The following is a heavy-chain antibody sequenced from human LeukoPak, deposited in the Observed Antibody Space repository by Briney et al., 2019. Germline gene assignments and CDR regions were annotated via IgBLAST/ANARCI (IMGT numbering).Heavy chain of an antibody. Sequence: GASVKVSCKASGGTFSTYTISWMRQAPGQGLEWMGRIIPILGVVSYAQKFQGTVTITADKSTSTAYMELSSLRSGDTAVYYCARSGPLPSDAFDIWGQGTMVTVSS. CDR2: IIPILGVV. V-gene: IGHV1-69*02. CDR1: GGTFSTYT. D-gene: IGHD5-12*01. CDR3: ARSGPLPSDAFDI. J-gene: IGHJ3*02.